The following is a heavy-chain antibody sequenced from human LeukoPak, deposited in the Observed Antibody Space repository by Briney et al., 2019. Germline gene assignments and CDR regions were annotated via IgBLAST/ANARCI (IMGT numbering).Heavy chain of an antibody. J-gene: IGHJ5*02. V-gene: IGHV4-34*01. CDR1: GGSFSGYY. CDR3: ARGGKIVGRGWFDP. CDR2: INHSGST. D-gene: IGHD3-10*01. Sequence: SETLSLTCAVYGGSFSGYYWSWIRQPPGKGLEWIGEINHSGSTNYNPSLKSRVTISVDTSKNQFSLKLSSVTAADTAVYYCARGGKIVGRGWFDPWGQGTLVTVSS.